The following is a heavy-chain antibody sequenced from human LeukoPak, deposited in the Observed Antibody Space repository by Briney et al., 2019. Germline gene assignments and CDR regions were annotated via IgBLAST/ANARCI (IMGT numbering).Heavy chain of an antibody. J-gene: IGHJ3*01. CDR1: GGSISSYY. CDR2: IYYSGST. CDR3: AGVGAADAFDV. D-gene: IGHD1-26*01. V-gene: IGHV4-59*08. Sequence: SETLSLTCTVSGGSISSYYWSWIRQPPGKGLEWIGYIYYSGSTNYNPSLKSRVTISVDTSKNQFSLKLSSVTAADTAVYYCAGVGAADAFDVWGQGTMVTVSS.